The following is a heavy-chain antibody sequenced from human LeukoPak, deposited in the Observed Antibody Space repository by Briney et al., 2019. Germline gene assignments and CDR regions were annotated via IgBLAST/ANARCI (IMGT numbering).Heavy chain of an antibody. J-gene: IGHJ6*02. CDR2: FDPEDGET. Sequence: ASVKVSCKVSGYTLTELSMHWVRQAPGKGLEWMGGFDPEDGETIYAQKFQGRVTMTEDTSTDTAHMELSSLRSEDTAVYYCATDRNYSNHPPESRPLYYYYGMDVWGQGTTVTVSS. CDR3: ATDRNYSNHPPESRPLYYYYGMDV. CDR1: GYTLTELS. V-gene: IGHV1-24*01. D-gene: IGHD4-11*01.